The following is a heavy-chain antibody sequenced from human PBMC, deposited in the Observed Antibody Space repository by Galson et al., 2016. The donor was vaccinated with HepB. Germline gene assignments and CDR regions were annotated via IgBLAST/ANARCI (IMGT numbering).Heavy chain of an antibody. D-gene: IGHD5-24*01. V-gene: IGHV3-74*03. Sequence: SLRLSCAASGFTFSRHSMHWVRQAPGKGLVWVSHMNSDGSSSKYADPVKGRFTIFRDNVKNTLYLQMNSLRAEDTAVYYCTRGGGDGSPALGYWGQGTLVTVSS. CDR2: MNSDGSSS. CDR3: TRGGGDGSPALGY. J-gene: IGHJ4*02. CDR1: GFTFSRHS.